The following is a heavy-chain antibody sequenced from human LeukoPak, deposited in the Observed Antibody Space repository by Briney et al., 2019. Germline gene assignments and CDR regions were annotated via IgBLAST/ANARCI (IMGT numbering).Heavy chain of an antibody. D-gene: IGHD5-18*01. V-gene: IGHV5-10-1*01. CDR3: ARHGYGDYGMDV. CDR1: GYSFTSYW. CDR2: IYPSDSYT. Sequence: GESLKISCQGSGYSFTSYWISWVRQMRGRGGAWMGRIYPSDSYTNYSPSFQGHVTISADKSISTAYLQWSSLKASDTAMYYCARHGYGDYGMDVWGKGTTVTVSS. J-gene: IGHJ6*04.